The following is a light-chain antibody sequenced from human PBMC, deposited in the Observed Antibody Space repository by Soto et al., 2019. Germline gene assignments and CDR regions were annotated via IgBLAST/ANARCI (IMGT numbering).Light chain of an antibody. CDR2: SNN. J-gene: IGLJ3*02. CDR3: AAWDDSLNGSWV. V-gene: IGLV1-44*01. Sequence: QSVLTQPPAASGTPGQRVTISCSGSSSNIGINTVNWYQHLPGTDPKLLIYSNNQRPSGVPDRFSGSKSGTSASLAISGLQSEDEADYYCAAWDDSLNGSWVFGGGTPLTVL. CDR1: SSNIGINT.